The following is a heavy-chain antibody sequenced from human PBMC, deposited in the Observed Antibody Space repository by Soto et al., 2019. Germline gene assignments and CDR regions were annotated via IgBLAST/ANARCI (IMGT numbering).Heavy chain of an antibody. CDR1: GFTFSSYA. J-gene: IGHJ4*02. CDR3: AKDFRSYGDFPSYYFDY. V-gene: IGHV3-23*01. Sequence: GGSLRLSCAASGFTFSSYAMSWVRQAPGKGLEWVSAISGSGGSTYYADSVKGRFTISRDNSKNTLYLQMNSLRAEDTAVYYCAKDFRSYGDFPSYYFDYWGQGTLVTVSS. CDR2: ISGSGGST. D-gene: IGHD4-17*01.